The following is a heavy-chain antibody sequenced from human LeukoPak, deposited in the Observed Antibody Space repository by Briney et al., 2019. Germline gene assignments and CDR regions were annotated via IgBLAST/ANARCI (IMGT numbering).Heavy chain of an antibody. CDR1: GFTFSSYS. V-gene: IGHV3-23*01. CDR3: AKRRGLELLYYYYMDV. J-gene: IGHJ6*03. D-gene: IGHD1-7*01. Sequence: GRSLRLSCAASGFTFSSYSMHWVRQAPGKGLEWVSGISGSGGSTYYADSVKGRFTISRDNSKNTLYLQMNSLRAEDTAVYYCAKRRGLELLYYYYMDVWGKGTTVTVSS. CDR2: ISGSGGST.